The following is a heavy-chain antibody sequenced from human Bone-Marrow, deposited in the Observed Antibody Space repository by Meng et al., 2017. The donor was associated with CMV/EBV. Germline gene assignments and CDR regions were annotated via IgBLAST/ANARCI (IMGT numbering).Heavy chain of an antibody. CDR2: IKSKINGGTT. Sequence: GGSLRLSCAASGFTFSNAWMSWVRQAPGKGLEWVGRIKSKINGGTTEFAAPVKGRFTISRDDSKSMLYLQMNSLRTEDTAMYYCTTGTSKIGSWSWGQGALVTVSS. CDR1: GFTFSNAW. J-gene: IGHJ4*02. CDR3: TTGTSKIGSWS. D-gene: IGHD1-26*01. V-gene: IGHV3-15*01.